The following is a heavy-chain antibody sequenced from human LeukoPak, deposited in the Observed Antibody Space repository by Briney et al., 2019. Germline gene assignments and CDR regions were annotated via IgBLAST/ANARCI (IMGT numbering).Heavy chain of an antibody. Sequence: PSETLSLTCTVSGGTISSSSYYWGWIRQPPGKGLEWIGSIYYSGSTYYNPSLKSRVTISVDTSKNQFSLKRSSVTAADTAVYYCARFYPLPTRGYYGSGSPDYWGQGTLVTVSS. V-gene: IGHV4-39*07. CDR3: ARFYPLPTRGYYGSGSPDY. J-gene: IGHJ4*02. CDR1: GGTISSSSYY. D-gene: IGHD3-10*01. CDR2: IYYSGST.